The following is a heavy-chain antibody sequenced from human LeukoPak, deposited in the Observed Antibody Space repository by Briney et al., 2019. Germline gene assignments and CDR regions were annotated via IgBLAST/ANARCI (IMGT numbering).Heavy chain of an antibody. CDR2: ISNSGGST. D-gene: IGHD1-26*01. V-gene: IGHV3-23*01. J-gene: IGHJ4*02. CDR3: ARDMGATASGY. Sequence: GGSLRLSCAASGFTFSSYAMSWVRQAPGKGLEWVSSISNSGGSTYYADSVKGRFTISRDNAKNSLYLQMNSLRAEDTAVYYCARDMGATASGYWGQGTLVTVSS. CDR1: GFTFSSYA.